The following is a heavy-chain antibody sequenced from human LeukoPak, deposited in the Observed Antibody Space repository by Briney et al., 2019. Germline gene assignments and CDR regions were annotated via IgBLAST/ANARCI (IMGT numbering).Heavy chain of an antibody. Sequence: GGSLRLSCAASGFTFSSYAMSWVRQATGKGLEWVSAVTGSGGSTYYADSVKGRFTNSRDNSKNTLYVQMNSLRAEDTAVYYCATERNWVFDYWGQGTLVTVSS. CDR2: VTGSGGST. D-gene: IGHD7-27*01. CDR3: ATERNWVFDY. J-gene: IGHJ4*02. CDR1: GFTFSSYA. V-gene: IGHV3-23*01.